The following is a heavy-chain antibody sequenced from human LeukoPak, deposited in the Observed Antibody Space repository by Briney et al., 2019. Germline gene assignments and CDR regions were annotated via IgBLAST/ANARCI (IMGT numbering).Heavy chain of an antibody. V-gene: IGHV4-38-2*01. CDR1: GYSISSGYY. J-gene: IGHJ4*02. CDR3: ARVDYYDSSGYFRKRRYYFDY. D-gene: IGHD3-22*01. Sequence: PSETLSLTCAVSGYSISSGYYWGWIRQPPGKGLEWIGSIYHSGSTYYNPSLKCRVTISVDTSKDQFSLKLSSVTAADTAVYYCARVDYYDSSGYFRKRRYYFDYWGQGTLVTVSS. CDR2: IYHSGST.